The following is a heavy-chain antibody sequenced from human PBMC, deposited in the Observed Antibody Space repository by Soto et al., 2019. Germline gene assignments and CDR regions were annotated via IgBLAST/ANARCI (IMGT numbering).Heavy chain of an antibody. V-gene: IGHV4-39*01. CDR3: ARHTPAISISDH. J-gene: IGHJ4*02. D-gene: IGHD2-15*01. CDR1: GGSISSSSYY. Sequence: SETLSLTCTVSGGSISSSSYYWGWIRQPPGKGLEWIGSIYYSGSTYYNPSLKSRVTISVDTSKNQFSLKLSSVTAADTAAYYCARHTPAISISDHWGQGTLVTVSS. CDR2: IYYSGST.